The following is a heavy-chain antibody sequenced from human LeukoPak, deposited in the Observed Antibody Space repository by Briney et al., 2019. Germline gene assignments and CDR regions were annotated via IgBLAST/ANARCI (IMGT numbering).Heavy chain of an antibody. CDR2: INHSGST. CDR1: KFTFSSYG. CDR3: ARGSPMVRGVIIAPFYYYYYMDV. Sequence: GSLRLSCAASKFTFSSYGMNWVRQPPGKGLEWIGEINHSGSTNYNPSLKSRVTISVDTSKNQFSLKLSSVTAADTAVYYCARGSPMVRGVIIAPFYYYYYMDVWGKGTTVTVSS. J-gene: IGHJ6*03. D-gene: IGHD3-10*01. V-gene: IGHV4-34*01.